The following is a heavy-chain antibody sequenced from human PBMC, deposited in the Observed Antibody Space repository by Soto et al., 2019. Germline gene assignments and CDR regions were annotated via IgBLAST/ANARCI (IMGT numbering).Heavy chain of an antibody. CDR2: INLSGGST. CDR1: GYTFASYY. D-gene: IGHD2-15*01. J-gene: IGHJ6*02. Sequence: GASVKVSCKASGYTFASYYMHWVRQAPGQGLEWMGIINLSGGSTSYAQKFQGRVTMTRDTSTSTVYMELSSLRSEDTAVYYCARDGCSGGSCSDYYYYGMDVWGQGTTVTVSS. CDR3: ARDGCSGGSCSDYYYYGMDV. V-gene: IGHV1-46*01.